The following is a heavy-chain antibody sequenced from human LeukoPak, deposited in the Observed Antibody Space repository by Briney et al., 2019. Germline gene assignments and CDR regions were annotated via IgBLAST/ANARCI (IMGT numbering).Heavy chain of an antibody. D-gene: IGHD3-16*02. CDR2: IYYSGST. J-gene: IGHJ4*02. CDR3: ARGGKLRLGELSTLGY. CDR1: GGSISSHY. Sequence: SETLSLTCTVSGGSISSHYWSWIRQPPGKGLEWIGYIYYSGSTNYNPSLKSRVTISVDTSKNQFSLKLSSVTAADTAVYYCARGGKLRLGELSTLGYWGQGTLVTASS. V-gene: IGHV4-59*11.